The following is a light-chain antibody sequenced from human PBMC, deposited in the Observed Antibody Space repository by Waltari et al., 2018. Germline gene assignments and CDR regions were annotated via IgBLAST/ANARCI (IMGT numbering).Light chain of an antibody. CDR2: DNS. V-gene: IGLV1-40*01. Sequence: QSVLTQPPSVSGAPGQRVTIPCTGSSSNIGAGYDVHWYQQLPGTAPKLLIYDNSNRPSGVPDRFSGSKSGTSASLAITGLQAEDEADYYCQSYDGSLSGSVFGGGTKLTVL. J-gene: IGLJ2*01. CDR3: QSYDGSLSGSV. CDR1: SSNIGAGYD.